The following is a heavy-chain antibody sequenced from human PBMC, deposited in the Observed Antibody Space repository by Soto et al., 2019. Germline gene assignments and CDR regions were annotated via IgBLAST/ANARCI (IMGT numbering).Heavy chain of an antibody. Sequence: GGSLRLSCAASGFTFSSYAMSWVRQAPGKGLEWVSAISGSGGSTYYADSVKGRFTISRDNSKNTLYLQMNSLRAEDTAVYYCAKHGDYPQYYYYGMDVWGQGTTVTVSS. V-gene: IGHV3-23*01. D-gene: IGHD4-17*01. CDR2: ISGSGGST. J-gene: IGHJ6*02. CDR1: GFTFSSYA. CDR3: AKHGDYPQYYYYGMDV.